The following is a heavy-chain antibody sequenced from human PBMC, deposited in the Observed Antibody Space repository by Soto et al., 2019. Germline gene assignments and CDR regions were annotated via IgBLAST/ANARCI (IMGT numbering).Heavy chain of an antibody. CDR1: GFTFSSYG. D-gene: IGHD3-9*01. V-gene: IGHV3-33*01. CDR2: IWYDGSNK. CDR3: ARSRYYDFLTVPVGAFDI. Sequence: QVQLVESGGGVVQPGRSLRLSCAASGFTFSSYGMHWVRQAPGKGLEWVAVIWYDGSNKDYADSVKGRFTISRDNSKNTLYLQMNSLRAEDTAVYYCARSRYYDFLTVPVGAFDIWGQGTMVTVSS. J-gene: IGHJ3*02.